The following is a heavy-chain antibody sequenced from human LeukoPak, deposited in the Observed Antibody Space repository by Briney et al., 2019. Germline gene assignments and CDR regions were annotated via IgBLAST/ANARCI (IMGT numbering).Heavy chain of an antibody. CDR1: EYTFTGYY. CDR3: ASGYYYGSGRFLHAFDI. J-gene: IGHJ3*02. CDR2: INPNSGDT. V-gene: IGHV1-2*02. Sequence: ASVKVSRKASEYTFTGYYMHWVRQAPGQGLEWMGWINPNSGDTNYAQKFQGRVTMTRDTSISTAYMELSRLRSDDTAVYYCASGYYYGSGRFLHAFDIWGQGTMVTVSS. D-gene: IGHD3-10*01.